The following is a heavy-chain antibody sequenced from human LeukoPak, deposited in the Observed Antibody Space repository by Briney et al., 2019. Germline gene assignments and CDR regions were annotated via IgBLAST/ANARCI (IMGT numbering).Heavy chain of an antibody. V-gene: IGHV3-49*03. CDR3: TREWDHDILAGYYFDL. Sequence: GGSLRLSCTGSEFTFRKYVIHWFRQAPGKGLEWVGLIRSRSFGGATEYAASVRGRCSISREDSNNLAYLEMTSLKTEDTALYYCTREWDHDILAGYYFDLWGQGALVTVSS. CDR2: IRSRSFGGAT. J-gene: IGHJ4*02. CDR1: EFTFRKYV. D-gene: IGHD3-9*01.